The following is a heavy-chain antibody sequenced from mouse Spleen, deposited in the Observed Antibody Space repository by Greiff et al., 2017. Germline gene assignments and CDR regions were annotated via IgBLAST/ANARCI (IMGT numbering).Heavy chain of an antibody. CDR1: GYAFSSSW. D-gene: IGHD1-1*01. CDR2: IYPGDGDT. J-gene: IGHJ4*01. V-gene: IGHV1-82*01. CDR3: ARLSPITTVVQGAMDY. Sequence: VQLQQSGPELVKPGASVKISCKASGYAFSSSWMNWVKQRPGKGLEWIGRIYPGDGDTNYNGKFKGKATLTADKSSSTAYMQLSSLTSEDSAVYFCARLSPITTVVQGAMDYWGQGTSVTVSS.